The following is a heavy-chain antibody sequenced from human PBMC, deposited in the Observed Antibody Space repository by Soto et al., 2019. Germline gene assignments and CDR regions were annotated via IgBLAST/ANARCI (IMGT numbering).Heavy chain of an antibody. V-gene: IGHV1-69*06. CDR1: GGTFSSYA. J-gene: IGHJ6*02. D-gene: IGHD1-26*01. CDR3: ARGTRSGSYYYYGLDV. Sequence: VQLVQSGADVKKPGSSVKVSCKASGGTFSSYAISWVRQAPGQGLEWMGGIIPIFGTTNYARRFQGRVTITADKSTSTAYMELRSLRSEDTAVYYCARGTRSGSYYYYGLDVWGQGTTVTVSS. CDR2: IIPIFGTT.